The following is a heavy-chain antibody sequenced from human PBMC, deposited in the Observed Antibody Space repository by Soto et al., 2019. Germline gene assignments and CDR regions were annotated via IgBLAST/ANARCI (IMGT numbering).Heavy chain of an antibody. J-gene: IGHJ4*02. CDR2: IYYSGST. D-gene: IGHD3-3*01. V-gene: IGHV4-30-4*01. CDR3: ARESNPAPSFWSSYHKGFFDY. Sequence: SETLSLTCTFSVDSIRSGNHYCSWIRQPPWKGLEWIGYIYYSGSTYYNPSLKSRVTISVDTSKNQFSLNLNSVTAADTAVYYCARESNPAPSFWSSYHKGFFDYWGQGTLVTVSS. CDR1: VDSIRSGNHY.